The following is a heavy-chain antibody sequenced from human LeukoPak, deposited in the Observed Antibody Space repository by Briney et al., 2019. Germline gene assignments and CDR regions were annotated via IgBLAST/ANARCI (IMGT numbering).Heavy chain of an antibody. CDR1: GGSISSYY. D-gene: IGHD3-22*01. V-gene: IGHV4-59*08. J-gene: IGHJ4*02. Sequence: SETLSLTCSVSGGSISSYYWSWIRQPPGKGLEWMGYIYSSGSTNYNPSLKSRVTISVDTSKKQFSLKLSSVTAADTAVYYRARHYFDSSGSYSFDYWGQGALVTVSS. CDR3: ARHYFDSSGSYSFDY. CDR2: IYSSGST.